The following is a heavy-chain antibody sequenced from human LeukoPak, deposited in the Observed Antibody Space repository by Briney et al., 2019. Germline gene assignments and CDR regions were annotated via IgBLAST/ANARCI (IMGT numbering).Heavy chain of an antibody. D-gene: IGHD4-23*01. CDR2: ISGDGGST. CDR1: GFTFDDYA. J-gene: IGHJ6*03. Sequence: GGSLRLSCAASGFTFDDYAMHWVRQAPGKGLEWVSLISGDGGSTYYADSVKGRFTISRDNSKNSLYLQMNSLRTGDTALYYCAKGVSPDRPYYYYYYYMDVWGKGTTVTVSS. CDR3: AKGVSPDRPYYYYYYYMDV. V-gene: IGHV3-43*02.